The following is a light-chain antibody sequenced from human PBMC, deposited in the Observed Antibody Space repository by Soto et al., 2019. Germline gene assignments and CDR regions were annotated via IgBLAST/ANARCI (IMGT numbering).Light chain of an antibody. V-gene: IGKV3-15*01. CDR1: QSVSSH. CDR2: GAS. J-gene: IGKJ5*01. CDR3: QQYNNWPPIT. Sequence: LLLTQTPLTLSKNTGEKATLSFRATQSVSSHLAWYTQKPGQAPRLLIYGASTRATGIPARFSGSGSGTEFTLTISSLQSEDFAVYYCQQYNNWPPITFCQGTRLEI.